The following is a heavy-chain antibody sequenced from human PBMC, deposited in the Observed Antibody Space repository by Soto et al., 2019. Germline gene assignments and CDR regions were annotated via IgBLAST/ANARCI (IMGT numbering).Heavy chain of an antibody. V-gene: IGHV5-51*01. CDR2: IYPGDSDT. CDR1: GYSFTSYW. J-gene: IGHJ6*02. Sequence: LCESLKVSWKGSGYSFTSYWIGWVRQMPGKGLEWMGIIYPGDSDTRYSPSFQGQVTISADKSISTAYLQWSSLKDSDTAMYYCARRYDYEYYGMDVWGQGTTVTVSS. CDR3: ARRYDYEYYGMDV. D-gene: IGHD1-1*01.